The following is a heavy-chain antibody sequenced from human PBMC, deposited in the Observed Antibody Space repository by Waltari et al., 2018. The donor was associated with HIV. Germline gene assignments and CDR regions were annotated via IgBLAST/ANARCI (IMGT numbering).Heavy chain of an antibody. J-gene: IGHJ6*02. V-gene: IGHV4-61*02. CDR1: GGSISSGRSY. CDR3: ARDSSDYYYGLDV. CDR2: IYSRGST. Sequence: QVKLQESGPGLVKPSQTLSLTCTVSGGSISSGRSYWSWVRQPAGKGLQWIGRIYSRGSTNYNPSLKSRVTISADTSKNQFSLKLNSVTAADTAVYFCARDSSDYYYGLDVWGQGTTVTVSS. D-gene: IGHD6-6*01.